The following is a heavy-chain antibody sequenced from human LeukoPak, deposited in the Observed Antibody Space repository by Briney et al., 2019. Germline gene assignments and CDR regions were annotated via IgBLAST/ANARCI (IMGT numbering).Heavy chain of an antibody. V-gene: IGHV4-59*12. Sequence: SETLSLTCTVSGDPIITSPWSWIRQPPGKGLEWIGYVFYSGSTNYNPSLKSRVTISVDTSKNQFSLKLSSVTATDTAVYYCASSNEYYDILTGYYGGYGMDVWGQGTTVTVSS. CDR3: ASSNEYYDILTGYYGGYGMDV. J-gene: IGHJ6*02. D-gene: IGHD3-9*01. CDR1: GDPIITSP. CDR2: VFYSGST.